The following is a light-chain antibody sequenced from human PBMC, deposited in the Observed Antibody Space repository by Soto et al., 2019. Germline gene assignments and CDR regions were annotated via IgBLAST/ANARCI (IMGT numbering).Light chain of an antibody. CDR1: HSLNTD. Sequence: EIVMTQSPVTLSVSPGETATLYCRASHSLNTDLAWYQQKPGQAPRLLIFGASTRATDIPARFSGSGSGTEFTLTISSLQSEDFALYYCQQYNNWWTFGQGTKVDIK. CDR3: QQYNNWWT. J-gene: IGKJ1*01. V-gene: IGKV3-15*01. CDR2: GAS.